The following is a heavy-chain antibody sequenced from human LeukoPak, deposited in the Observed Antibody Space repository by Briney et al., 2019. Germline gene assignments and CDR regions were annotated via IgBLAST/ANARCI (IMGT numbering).Heavy chain of an antibody. Sequence: PGRSLRLSCAASGFTFSSYAMHWVRQAPGKGLEWVAVISYDGSNKYYADSVKGRFTISRDNSKNTLYLQMNSLRAEDTAVYYCAKEEGHWGQGTLVTVSS. CDR3: AKEEGH. CDR1: GFTFSSYA. V-gene: IGHV3-30-3*01. CDR2: ISYDGSNK. J-gene: IGHJ4*02.